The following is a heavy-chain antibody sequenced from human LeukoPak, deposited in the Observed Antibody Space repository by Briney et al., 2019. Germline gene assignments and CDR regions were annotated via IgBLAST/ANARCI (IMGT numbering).Heavy chain of an antibody. Sequence: PSETLSLTCAVSGGSISSGGYSWSWIRQPPGKGLEWIGYIYHSGSTYYNPSLKSRVTISVDASKNQFSLKLSSVTAADTAVYYCARLGRFGELLPYYYYMDVWGKGTTVTVS. CDR2: IYHSGST. J-gene: IGHJ6*03. V-gene: IGHV4-30-2*01. CDR1: GGSISSGGYS. CDR3: ARLGRFGELLPYYYYMDV. D-gene: IGHD3-10*01.